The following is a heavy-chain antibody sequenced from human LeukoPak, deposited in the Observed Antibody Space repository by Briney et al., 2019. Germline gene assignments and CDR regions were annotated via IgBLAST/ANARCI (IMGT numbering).Heavy chain of an antibody. D-gene: IGHD3-3*01. CDR2: ISAYNGNT. CDR3: ARAPVYDLWSGYPYYFDY. CDR1: GYTFTSYG. Sequence: ASVKVSCKASGYTFTSYGISWVRQAPGQGLEWMGWISAYNGNTNYAQKLQGSVTMTTDTSTSTAYMELRSLRSDDTAVYYCARAPVYDLWSGYPYYFDYWGQGTLVTVSS. V-gene: IGHV1-18*01. J-gene: IGHJ4*02.